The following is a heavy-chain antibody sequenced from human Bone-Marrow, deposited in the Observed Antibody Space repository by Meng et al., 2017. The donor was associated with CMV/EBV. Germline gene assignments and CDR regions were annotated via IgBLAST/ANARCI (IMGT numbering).Heavy chain of an antibody. J-gene: IGHJ5*02. D-gene: IGHD3-3*01. CDR3: ARDRLGSPTILYRRLHSLRFLEWLLKGWFDP. Sequence: PGKRPEWVSVISSCGSTYYADSVKGRFTISRDNSKNTLYLQMNSLRAEDTAVYYCARDRLGSPTILYRRLHSLRFLEWLLKGWFDPWGQGTLVTVSS. CDR2: ISSCGST. V-gene: IGHV3-66*03.